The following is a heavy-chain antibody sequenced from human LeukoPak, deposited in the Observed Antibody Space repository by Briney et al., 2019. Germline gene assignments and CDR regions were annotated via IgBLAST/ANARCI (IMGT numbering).Heavy chain of an antibody. CDR1: GYTFTSYD. CDR3: ARVPCRRQRPVAGTRWRYYFDY. J-gene: IGHJ4*02. D-gene: IGHD6-19*01. V-gene: IGHV1-8*03. CDR2: MNPNSGNT. Sequence: ASVKVSCKASGYTFTSYDINWVRQATGQGLEWMGWMNPNSGNTGYAQKFQGRVTITRNTSISTAYMELSSLRSEDTAVYYCARVPCRRQRPVAGTRWRYYFDYWGQGTLVTVSS.